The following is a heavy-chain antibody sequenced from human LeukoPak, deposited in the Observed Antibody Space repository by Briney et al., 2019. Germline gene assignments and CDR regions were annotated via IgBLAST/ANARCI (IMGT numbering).Heavy chain of an antibody. J-gene: IGHJ3*02. CDR1: GFTFSDYY. CDR3: ARDVTDIVVVVAATDAFDI. Sequence: GGSLRLSCAASGFTFSDYYMSWIRQAPGKGLEWVSYISSSGSTIYYADSVKGRFTISRDNAKNSLYLQMNSLRAEDTAVYYCARDVTDIVVVVAATDAFDIWGQGTMVTVS. CDR2: ISSSGSTI. D-gene: IGHD2-15*01. V-gene: IGHV3-11*01.